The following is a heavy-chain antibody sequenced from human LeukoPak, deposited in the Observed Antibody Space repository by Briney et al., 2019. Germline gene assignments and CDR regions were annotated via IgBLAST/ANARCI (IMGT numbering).Heavy chain of an antibody. CDR2: IYYSGST. Sequence: TSEALSLTCTVSGGSISSYYWSWIRQPPGKGLEWIGYIYYSGSTNYNPSLKSRVTISVDTSKNQFSLKLSSVSAADTAVYYCARGYCSSTSCYPWGQGTLVTVSS. J-gene: IGHJ5*02. D-gene: IGHD2-2*01. V-gene: IGHV4-59*12. CDR1: GGSISSYY. CDR3: ARGYCSSTSCYP.